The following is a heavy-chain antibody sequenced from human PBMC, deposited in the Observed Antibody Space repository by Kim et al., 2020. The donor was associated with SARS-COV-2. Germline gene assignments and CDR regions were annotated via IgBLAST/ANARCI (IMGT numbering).Heavy chain of an antibody. Sequence: SVKVSCKASGGTFSSYAISWVRQAPGQGLEWMGGIIPIFGTANYAQKFQGRVTITADESTSTAYMELSSLRSEDTAVYYCARLAEITMVRGYYFDYWGQGTLVTVSS. D-gene: IGHD3-10*01. CDR2: IIPIFGTA. J-gene: IGHJ4*02. CDR1: GGTFSSYA. CDR3: ARLAEITMVRGYYFDY. V-gene: IGHV1-69*13.